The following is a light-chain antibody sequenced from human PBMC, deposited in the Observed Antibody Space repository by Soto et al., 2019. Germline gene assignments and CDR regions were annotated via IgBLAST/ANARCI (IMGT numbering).Light chain of an antibody. CDR1: SPNIGAGYD. CDR3: QSYDSSLSVV. V-gene: IGLV1-40*01. Sequence: QSVLTQPPPVSGAPGQRVTISCPGSSPNIGAGYDVHWYQQLPGTAPKLLIYGNSNRPSGVPDRFSGSKSGTSASLAITGLQAEDEADYYCQSYDSSLSVVFGTGTKVTVL. J-gene: IGLJ1*01. CDR2: GNS.